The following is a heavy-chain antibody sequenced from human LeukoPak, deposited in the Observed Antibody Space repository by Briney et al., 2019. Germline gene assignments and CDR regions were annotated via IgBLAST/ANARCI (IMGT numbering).Heavy chain of an antibody. Sequence: SETLSLTCTVSGGSISSSSYYWGWIRQPPGKGLEWIGSIYYSGSTYYNPSLKSRVTISVDTSKNLFSLKLSYVSAADTAVYYCARHASGSYSHDAFDIWGQGTMVTVSS. D-gene: IGHD1-26*01. J-gene: IGHJ3*02. CDR3: ARHASGSYSHDAFDI. CDR1: GGSISSSSYY. V-gene: IGHV4-39*01. CDR2: IYYSGST.